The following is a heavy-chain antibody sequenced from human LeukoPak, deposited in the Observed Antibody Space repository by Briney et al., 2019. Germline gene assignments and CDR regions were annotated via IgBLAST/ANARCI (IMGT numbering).Heavy chain of an antibody. Sequence: GGSLRLFCAASGFTFSDYYMSWIRQAPGKGLEWVSYISSSGSTICYADPVKGRFTISRDNAKNSLYLQMNSLRAEDTAVYYCARVTDGASGDYWGQGTLVTVSS. V-gene: IGHV3-11*01. CDR2: ISSSGSTI. J-gene: IGHJ4*02. CDR3: ARVTDGASGDY. CDR1: GFTFSDYY. D-gene: IGHD3-10*01.